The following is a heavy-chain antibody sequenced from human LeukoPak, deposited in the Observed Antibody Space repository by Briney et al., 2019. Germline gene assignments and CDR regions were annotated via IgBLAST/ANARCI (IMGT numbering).Heavy chain of an antibody. D-gene: IGHD5-12*01. J-gene: IGHJ4*02. V-gene: IGHV3-74*01. CDR1: RFTFSRYW. CDR3: ARAIGDGYSGYVDY. Sequence: PGGSLRLSCTDSRFTFSRYWMHWVRQAPGKGLVWVSHINVDGSTTSYADSVKGRFTISRDNAKNTLYLQMNSLRAEDTAVYYCARAIGDGYSGYVDYWGQGTLVTVSS. CDR2: INVDGSTT.